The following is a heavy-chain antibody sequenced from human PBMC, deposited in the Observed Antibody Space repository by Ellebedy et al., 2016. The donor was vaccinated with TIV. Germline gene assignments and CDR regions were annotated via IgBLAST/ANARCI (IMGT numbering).Heavy chain of an antibody. CDR3: AKGVGATWYRGFDS. CDR2: ISYSGGTT. J-gene: IGHJ4*02. V-gene: IGHV3-23*01. D-gene: IGHD1-26*01. CDR1: TFTFSNYA. Sequence: GESLKISCAASTFTFSNYAMSWVRLAPGKGLEWVSAISYSGGTTFYTDSVKGRFTISRDNSKNTLYLQINSLRAKDTAVYYCAKGVGATWYRGFDSWGQGTLVTVSS.